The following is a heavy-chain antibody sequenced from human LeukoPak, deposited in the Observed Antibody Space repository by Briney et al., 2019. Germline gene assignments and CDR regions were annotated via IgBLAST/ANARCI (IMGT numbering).Heavy chain of an antibody. Sequence: PSQTLSLTCTVSGGSISSGDYYWSWIRQPPGKGLEWIGYIYYSGSTYYNLSLKSRVTISVDTSKDQFSLKLSSVTAADTAVYYCAREDIVVVPAAPPIKFFDYWGQGTLVTVSS. CDR2: IYYSGST. CDR1: GGSISSGDYY. V-gene: IGHV4-30-4*08. J-gene: IGHJ4*02. D-gene: IGHD2-2*01. CDR3: AREDIVVVPAAPPIKFFDY.